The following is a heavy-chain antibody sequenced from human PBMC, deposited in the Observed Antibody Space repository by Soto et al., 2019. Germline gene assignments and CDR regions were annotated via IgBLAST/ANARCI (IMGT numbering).Heavy chain of an antibody. V-gene: IGHV1-2*04. CDR2: INPNSGGT. D-gene: IGHD3-9*01. CDR3: ARGFYDILTGYHSYYMDV. CDR1: GYTFTGYY. J-gene: IGHJ6*03. Sequence: QVQLVQSGAEVKKPGASVKVSCKASGYTFTGYYMHWVRQAPGQGLEWMGWINPNSGGTNYAQKFQGWVTMTRDTSISTAYMELSRLRSDDTAVYYCARGFYDILTGYHSYYMDVWGKGTTVTVSS.